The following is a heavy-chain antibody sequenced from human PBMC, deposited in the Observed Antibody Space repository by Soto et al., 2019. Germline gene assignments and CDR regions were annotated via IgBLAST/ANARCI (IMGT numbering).Heavy chain of an antibody. CDR2: IYSGGST. CDR3: ARDICSSTSCHSGPAFDI. D-gene: IGHD2-2*01. V-gene: IGHV3-53*04. Sequence: GGSLRLSCAASGFTFSNYMSWVRQAPGKGLEWVSVIYSGGSTYYADSVKGRFTISRHNSKNTLYLQMNSLRAEDTAVYYCARDICSSTSCHSGPAFDIWGQGTMVTVSS. J-gene: IGHJ3*02. CDR1: GFTFSNY.